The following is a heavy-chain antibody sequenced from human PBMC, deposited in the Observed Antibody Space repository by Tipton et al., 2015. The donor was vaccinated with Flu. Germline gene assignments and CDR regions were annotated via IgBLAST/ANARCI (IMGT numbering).Heavy chain of an antibody. D-gene: IGHD3-3*01. CDR2: IHRGQSI. J-gene: IGHJ4*02. CDR3: ARGGELVWFDESPSPFDY. CDR1: GFSVRDNY. Sequence: SLRLSCAVSGFSVRDNYISWVRQAPGKGLEWVSVIHRGQSIYYSNRVRGRFVISRDQSENTIHLQMNSLTADDTAVYYCARGGELVWFDESPSPFDYWGQGTQVTVSS. V-gene: IGHV3-66*01.